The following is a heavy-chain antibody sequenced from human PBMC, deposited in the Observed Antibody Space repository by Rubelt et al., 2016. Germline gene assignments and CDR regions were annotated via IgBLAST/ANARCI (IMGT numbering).Heavy chain of an antibody. D-gene: IGHD3-22*01. V-gene: IGHV3-23*01. J-gene: IGHJ3*01. CDR3: AKDLSRLKYVITMIVVADAFDV. CDR2: ISGSGGST. Sequence: APGKGLEWVSAISGSGGSTYYADSVKGRFTISRDNSKNTLYLQMNSLRAEDTAVYYCAKDLSRLKYVITMIVVADAFDVWGQGTMVTVSS.